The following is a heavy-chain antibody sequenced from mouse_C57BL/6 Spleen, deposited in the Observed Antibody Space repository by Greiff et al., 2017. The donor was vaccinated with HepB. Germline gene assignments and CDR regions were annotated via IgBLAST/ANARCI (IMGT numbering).Heavy chain of an antibody. D-gene: IGHD1-1*01. J-gene: IGHJ2*01. CDR3: ARFITTLDY. Sequence: VQLQQPGAELVMPGASVKLSCKASGYTFTSYWMHWVKQRPGQGLEWIGEIDPSDSYTNYNQKFKGKSTLTVDKSPSTAYMQLSSLTSEDSAVYYCARFITTLDYWGQGTTLTVSS. CDR2: IDPSDSYT. V-gene: IGHV1-69*01. CDR1: GYTFTSYW.